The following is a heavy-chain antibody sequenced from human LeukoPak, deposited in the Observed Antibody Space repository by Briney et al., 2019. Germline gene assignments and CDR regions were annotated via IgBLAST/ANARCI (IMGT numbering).Heavy chain of an antibody. D-gene: IGHD2-8*02. CDR3: ARGYCTGNNCRPYYYHGMDV. CDR2: IWYDGSKK. J-gene: IGHJ6*02. Sequence: PSKSLSLSCAASGCTFGTYAMHWVCQAPREGLDWMAIIWYDGSKKEYADSVKGRFTVSRDNSKNTLDMQMNSLRAEDTAVYYCARGYCTGNNCRPYYYHGMDVWGQGTTVTVSS. V-gene: IGHV3-33*01. CDR1: GCTFGTYA.